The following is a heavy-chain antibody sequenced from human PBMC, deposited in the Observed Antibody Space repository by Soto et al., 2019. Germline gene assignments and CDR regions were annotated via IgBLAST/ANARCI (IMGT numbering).Heavy chain of an antibody. J-gene: IGHJ5*02. CDR3: AGEYSSGWYDELEP. CDR2: ISSSSSTI. D-gene: IGHD6-19*01. CDR1: GFTFSSYS. Sequence: PGGSLRLSCAASGFTFSSYSMNWVRQAPGKGLEWVSYISSSSSTIYYADSVKGRFTLSRDNAKNSLYLQMNSLREEDTAVYYCAGEYSSGWYDELEPWGEGTLVTVS. V-gene: IGHV3-48*02.